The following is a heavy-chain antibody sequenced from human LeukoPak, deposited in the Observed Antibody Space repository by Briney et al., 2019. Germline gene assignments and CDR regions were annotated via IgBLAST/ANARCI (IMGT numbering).Heavy chain of an antibody. J-gene: IGHJ4*02. D-gene: IGHD3-10*01. CDR2: INHSGST. CDR3: ARGSPLLWFRESGDY. V-gene: IGHV4-34*01. CDR1: GGSFSGYY. Sequence: SETLSLTCAVYGGSFSGYYWSWIRQPPGKGLEWIGEINHSGSTNYNPSLKSRVTISVDTSKNQFSLKLSSVTAADTAVYYCARGSPLLWFRESGDYWGRGTLVTVSS.